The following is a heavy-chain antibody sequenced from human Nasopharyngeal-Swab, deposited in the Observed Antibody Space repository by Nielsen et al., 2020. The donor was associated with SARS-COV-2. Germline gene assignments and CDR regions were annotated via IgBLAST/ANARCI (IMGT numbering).Heavy chain of an antibody. CDR3: ARDRITFGGVIVKGDAFDI. Sequence: RQPPGKGLEWVAVIWYDGSNKYYADSVKGRFTISRDNSKNTLYLQMNSLRAVDTAVYYCARDRITFGGVIVKGDAFDIWGQGTMVTVSS. CDR2: IWYDGSNK. J-gene: IGHJ3*02. D-gene: IGHD3-16*02. V-gene: IGHV3-33*01.